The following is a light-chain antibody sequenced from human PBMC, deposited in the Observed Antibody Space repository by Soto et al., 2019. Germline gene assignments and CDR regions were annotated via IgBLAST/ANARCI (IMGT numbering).Light chain of an antibody. V-gene: IGLV2-14*03. CDR2: EVS. CDR3: SSYTTSSTLV. CDR1: SSDVGGYNF. J-gene: IGLJ1*01. Sequence: ALTQPASVFGSPGQSITISCTGTSSDVGGYNFVSWYQQHPGKAPKLMIYEVSSRPSGVSNRFSGSKSGNTASLTISGLQPEDEADYYCSSYTTSSTLVFGTGTKLTVL.